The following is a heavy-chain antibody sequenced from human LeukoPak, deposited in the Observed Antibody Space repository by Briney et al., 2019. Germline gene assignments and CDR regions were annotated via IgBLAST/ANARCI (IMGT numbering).Heavy chain of an antibody. D-gene: IGHD4-17*01. CDR1: GFSFSTYA. Sequence: GGSLRLSCAASGFSFSTYAMSWVRQAPGQGLEWVSAISGNGFSTYYADSVQGRFTISRDNSKNTLYLQMNSLRVEDTAVYYCANWVNYGDRLANFDYWGQGTLVTVSS. CDR3: ANWVNYGDRLANFDY. V-gene: IGHV3-23*01. J-gene: IGHJ4*02. CDR2: ISGNGFST.